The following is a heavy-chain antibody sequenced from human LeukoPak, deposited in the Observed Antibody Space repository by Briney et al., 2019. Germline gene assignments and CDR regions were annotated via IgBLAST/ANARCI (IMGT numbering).Heavy chain of an antibody. CDR2: IYYSGST. CDR1: GGSISSYY. V-gene: IGHV4-59*01. D-gene: IGHD6-19*01. J-gene: IGHJ5*02. Sequence: SETLSLTCTVSGGSISSYYWSWIRQPPGKGLEWIGYIYYSGSTNYNPSLKSRVTISVDTSKNQFSLKLSSVTAADTAVYYCARAGYSSGWSGNNWFDPWGQGTLVTVS. CDR3: ARAGYSSGWSGNNWFDP.